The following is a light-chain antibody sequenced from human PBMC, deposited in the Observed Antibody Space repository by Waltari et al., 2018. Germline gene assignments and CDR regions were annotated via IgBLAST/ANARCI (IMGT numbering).Light chain of an antibody. CDR3: QQSYRTPGT. Sequence: DIQMTQTPSSLSASVGDTVTISCRASQTISSYLNWYQQRPGTAPKLLIYAASALQSGVPSRFSGSGSGTDFSLTISDLQPEDFATYYCQQSYRTPGTFGGGTTVEI. V-gene: IGKV1-39*01. J-gene: IGKJ4*01. CDR2: AAS. CDR1: QTISSY.